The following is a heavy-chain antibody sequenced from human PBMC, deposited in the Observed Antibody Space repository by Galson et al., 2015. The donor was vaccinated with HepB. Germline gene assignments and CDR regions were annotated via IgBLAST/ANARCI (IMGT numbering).Heavy chain of an antibody. Sequence: QSGAEVKKPGESLKISCKGSGYSFTSYWIGWVRQMPGKGLEWMGIIYPGDSDTRYSPSFQGQVTISADKSISTAYLQWSSLKAADTAVYYCARGHAVVVPAARGRGWFDPWGQGTLVTVSS. CDR3: ARGHAVVVPAARGRGWFDP. J-gene: IGHJ5*02. CDR1: GYSFTSYW. D-gene: IGHD2-2*01. CDR2: IYPGDSDT. V-gene: IGHV5-51*01.